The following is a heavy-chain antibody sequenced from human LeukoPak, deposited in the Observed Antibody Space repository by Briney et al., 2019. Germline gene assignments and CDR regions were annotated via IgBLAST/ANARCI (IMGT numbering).Heavy chain of an antibody. J-gene: IGHJ4*02. V-gene: IGHV1-3*03. D-gene: IGHD6-19*01. CDR1: GYIFTSYA. Sequence: ASVKVSWKASGYIFTSYAMHWVRQAPGQSLEWMGWIKAGNGNTKYSQEFQGRVTITRDTSASTAYMELSSLRSEDMAVYYCARGIAVAGTDFDYWGQGTLVTVSS. CDR2: IKAGNGNT. CDR3: ARGIAVAGTDFDY.